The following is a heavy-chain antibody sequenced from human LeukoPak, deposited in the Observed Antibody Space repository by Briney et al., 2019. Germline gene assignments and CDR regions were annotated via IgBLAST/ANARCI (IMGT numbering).Heavy chain of an antibody. V-gene: IGHV3-21*01. CDR1: GLTFSSYG. Sequence: GGSLRLSCAASGLTFSSYGMHWVRQAPGKGLEWVSSISSSSSYVYYADSVKGRFTISRDNAKNSLHLQMNSLRAEDTAVYYCARDRGQGGAVGDAFDIWGQGTMVTVSS. CDR3: ARDRGQGGAVGDAFDI. D-gene: IGHD3-16*01. J-gene: IGHJ3*02. CDR2: ISSSSSYV.